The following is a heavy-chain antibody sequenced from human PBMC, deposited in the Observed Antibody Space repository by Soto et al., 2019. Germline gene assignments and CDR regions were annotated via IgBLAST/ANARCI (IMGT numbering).Heavy chain of an antibody. CDR1: GFTFSSYA. D-gene: IGHD3-22*01. Sequence: GGSLRLSCAASGFTFSSYAMHWVRQAPGKGLEWVAVISYDGTNKYYADSVKGRFTISRDNSKNTLYLQMNSLRAEDTAVYYCAREYYYDSSGYPIGKVPKSVDRVYYCYGMDVWGQGTTVTVSS. CDR2: ISYDGTNK. V-gene: IGHV3-30-3*01. CDR3: AREYYYDSSGYPIGKVPKSVDRVYYCYGMDV. J-gene: IGHJ6*02.